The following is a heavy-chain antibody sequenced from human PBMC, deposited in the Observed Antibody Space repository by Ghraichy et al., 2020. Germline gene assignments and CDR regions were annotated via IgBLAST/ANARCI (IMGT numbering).Heavy chain of an antibody. CDR2: ISSNGGST. Sequence: GALRLSCAASGFTFSSYAMHWVRQAPGKGLEYVSAISSNGGSTYYANSVKGRFTISRDNFKNTLYLQMGSLRAEDMAVYYCARYSGYDYFDYWGQGTLVTVSS. D-gene: IGHD5-12*01. J-gene: IGHJ4*02. CDR1: GFTFSSYA. CDR3: ARYSGYDYFDY. V-gene: IGHV3-64*01.